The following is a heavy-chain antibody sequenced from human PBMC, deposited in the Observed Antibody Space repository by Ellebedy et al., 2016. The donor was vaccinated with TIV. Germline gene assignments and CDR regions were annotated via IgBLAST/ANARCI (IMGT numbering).Heavy chain of an antibody. CDR2: IYYSGNT. J-gene: IGHJ4*02. D-gene: IGHD3-10*01. V-gene: IGHV4-31*03. CDR1: GGSISSGDYY. CDR3: ARVSYYYGTSYYFDN. Sequence: MPSETLSLTCTVSGGSISSGDYYWSWLRQLPGKGLEWIGFIYYSGNTYCNPSLESRLTVSVDTSKNQFSLKLKSVTAADTAVYFCARVSYYYGTSYYFDNWGQGTLVTVSS.